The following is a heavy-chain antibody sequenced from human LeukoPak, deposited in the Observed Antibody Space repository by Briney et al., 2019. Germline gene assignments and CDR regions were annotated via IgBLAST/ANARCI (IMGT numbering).Heavy chain of an antibody. J-gene: IGHJ4*02. CDR3: ARDGSAVPFDY. Sequence: AASVKVSCKASGYTFTSYYMHWVRQPPGQRLEWMGIINPSGGSTSYAQKFQGRVTMTRDTSTSTVYMELSSLRSEDTAVYYCARDGSAVPFDYWGQGTLVTVSS. CDR1: GYTFTSYY. V-gene: IGHV1-46*01. D-gene: IGHD2-2*01. CDR2: INPSGGST.